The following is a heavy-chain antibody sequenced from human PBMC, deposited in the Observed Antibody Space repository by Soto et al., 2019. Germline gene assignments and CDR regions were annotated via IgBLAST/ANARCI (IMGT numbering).Heavy chain of an antibody. CDR1: GASIGTNSW. D-gene: IGHD2-2*01. CDR3: AVPVDGDLDY. V-gene: IGHV4-4*02. CDR2: VDHSGTT. J-gene: IGHJ4*02. Sequence: QVQLQESGPGLVEPSGTLSLTCAVSGASIGTNSWWSWVRQPPGKGLVWIGEVDHSGTTNCNPSLKSRVTRSIDHSKTQFSLRLTSMTAAETAVYYCAVPVDGDLDYWSQGTLVTVSS.